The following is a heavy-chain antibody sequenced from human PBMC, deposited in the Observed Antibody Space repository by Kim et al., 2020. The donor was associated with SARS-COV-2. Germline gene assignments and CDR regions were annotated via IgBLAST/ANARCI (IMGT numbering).Heavy chain of an antibody. CDR2: IYHSGST. Sequence: SETLSLTCTVSGYSISSGYYWGWIRQPPGKGLEWIGSIYHSGSTYYNPSLKSRVTISVDTSKNQFSLKLSSVTAADTAVYYCARDGVTDCSSTSCYPWWFDPWGQGTLVTVSS. CDR3: ARDGVTDCSSTSCYPWWFDP. V-gene: IGHV4-38-2*02. J-gene: IGHJ5*02. D-gene: IGHD2-2*01. CDR1: GYSISSGYY.